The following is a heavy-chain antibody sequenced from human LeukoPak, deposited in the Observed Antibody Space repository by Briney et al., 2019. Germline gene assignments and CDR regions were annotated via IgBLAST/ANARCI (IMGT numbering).Heavy chain of an antibody. D-gene: IGHD6-19*01. CDR2: ISSSGSTT. Sequence: GGSLRLSCAASGFSFSPYEMHWVRQAPGKGLEWVSDISSSGSTTYYADSVRGRFTTSRDNAKNLLYLQMHSLRAEDTAIYCCSLLAVASPQDYWGQGTLVTVSS. J-gene: IGHJ4*02. CDR1: GFSFSPYE. V-gene: IGHV3-48*03. CDR3: SLLAVASPQDY.